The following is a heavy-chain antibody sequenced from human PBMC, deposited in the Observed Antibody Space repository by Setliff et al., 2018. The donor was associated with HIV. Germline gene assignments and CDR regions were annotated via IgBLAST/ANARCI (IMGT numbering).Heavy chain of an antibody. CDR3: ARQSYYVTGSFYTDVFDL. V-gene: IGHV4-39*01. J-gene: IGHJ3*01. CDR2: VFYTGST. Sequence: SETLSLTCSVSGDSINNNNYYWGWIRQPPGKGLEWIASVFYTGSTYYRPSLKSRVTLSVELSKNHFSLELTSVTAADTAVYYCARQSYYVTGSFYTDVFDLWGQGQWSPSPQ. D-gene: IGHD3-10*01. CDR1: GDSINNNNYY.